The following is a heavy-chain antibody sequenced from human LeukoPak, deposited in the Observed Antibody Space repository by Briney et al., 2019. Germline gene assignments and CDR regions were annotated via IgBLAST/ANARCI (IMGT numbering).Heavy chain of an antibody. CDR2: ISYDGSNK. CDR1: GFTFNSYA. V-gene: IGHV3-30-3*01. Sequence: GGSLRLSCAASGFTFNSYAMHWVRQAPGKGLEWVAVISYDGSNKYYADSVKGRFTISSDNSKNTLYLQMNSLRAEDTAVYYCARDWTDYFDYWGQGTLVAVSS. CDR3: ARDWTDYFDY. D-gene: IGHD3/OR15-3a*01. J-gene: IGHJ4*02.